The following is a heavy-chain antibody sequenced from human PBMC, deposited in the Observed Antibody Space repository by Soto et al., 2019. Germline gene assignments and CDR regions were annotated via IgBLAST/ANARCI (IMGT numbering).Heavy chain of an antibody. D-gene: IGHD2-2*01. CDR2: IYYSGST. J-gene: IGHJ4*02. V-gene: IGHV4-30-4*01. Sequence: PSETLSLTCTVSGGSISSGDYYWSWIRQPPGKGLEWIGHIYYSGSTYYNPSLKSRVTISVDTSKNQFSLKLSSVTAADTAVYYCASQLGYCSSTSCQLDYWGQGTLVTVSS. CDR3: ASQLGYCSSTSCQLDY. CDR1: GGSISSGDYY.